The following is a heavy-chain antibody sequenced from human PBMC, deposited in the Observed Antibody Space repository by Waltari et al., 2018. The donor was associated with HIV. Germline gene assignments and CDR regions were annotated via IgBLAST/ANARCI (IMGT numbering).Heavy chain of an antibody. CDR2: INLDGSTT. Sequence: EVQLVESGGGSVQPGGSLRLSCAASGFTFTRYWMHWVRQAPGKGLVWVSRINLDGSTTTYAESVKGRFTISRDNAKSTLYLQMSSLRAEDTAMYYWARDFRSPKGDFDYWGQGTLVSVSS. CDR3: ARDFRSPKGDFDY. D-gene: IGHD3-16*01. V-gene: IGHV3-74*01. CDR1: GFTFTRYW. J-gene: IGHJ4*02.